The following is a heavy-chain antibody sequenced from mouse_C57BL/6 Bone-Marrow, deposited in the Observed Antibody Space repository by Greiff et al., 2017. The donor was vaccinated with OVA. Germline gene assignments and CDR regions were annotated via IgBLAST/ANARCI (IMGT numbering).Heavy chain of an antibody. CDR3: ARGDYGTL. J-gene: IGHJ3*01. V-gene: IGHV3-6*01. CDR1: GYSITSGYY. CDR2: ISYDGSN. D-gene: IGHD2-1*01. Sequence: EVKLMESGPGLVKPSQSLSLTCSVTGYSITSGYYWNWIRQFPGNKLEWMGYISYDGSNNYNPSLKNRISITRDTSKNQFFLKLNSVTTEDTATYYCARGDYGTLWGQGTLVTVSA.